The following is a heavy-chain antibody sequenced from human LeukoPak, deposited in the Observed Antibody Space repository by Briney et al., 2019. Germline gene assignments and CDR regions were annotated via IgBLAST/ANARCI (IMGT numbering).Heavy chain of an antibody. CDR3: AKLKVLVVPAATDY. V-gene: IGHV3-23*01. Sequence: GGSLRLSCAASGFSFSSYAMSWVRQAPGKGLEWVSAISGSGGSTYYADSVKGRFTISRDNSKNTLYLQMNSLRAEDTAVYYCAKLKVLVVPAATDYWGQGTLVTVSS. J-gene: IGHJ4*02. CDR1: GFSFSSYA. D-gene: IGHD2-2*01. CDR2: ISGSGGST.